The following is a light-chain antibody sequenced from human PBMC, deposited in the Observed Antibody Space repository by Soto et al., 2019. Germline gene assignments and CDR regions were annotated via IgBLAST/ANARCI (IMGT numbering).Light chain of an antibody. CDR2: SND. Sequence: QSVLTQPPSASGTPGQRVTISCSGSSSNIGSNTVNWFQQLPGTAPKLLISSNDQRPSGVPDRFSGSKSGTSASLAISGLQSEDEADYYCAEWDDSLNGYVFGTGNKVTV. J-gene: IGLJ1*01. CDR3: AEWDDSLNGYV. V-gene: IGLV1-44*01. CDR1: SSNIGSNT.